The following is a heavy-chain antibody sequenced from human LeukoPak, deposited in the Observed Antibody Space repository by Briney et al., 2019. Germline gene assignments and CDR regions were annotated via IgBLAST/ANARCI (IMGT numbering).Heavy chain of an antibody. J-gene: IGHJ4*02. CDR1: GFTLGDYI. CDR2: IKSKTDGGTT. Sequence: GGSLRLSCTASGFTLGDYIMSWFRQAPGKGLEWVGRIKSKTDGGTTDYAAPVKGRFTISRDDSKNTLYLQMNSLKTEDTAVYYCTSVGFGPYYFDNWGQGTLVAVSS. D-gene: IGHD3-10*01. V-gene: IGHV3-15*01. CDR3: TSVGFGPYYFDN.